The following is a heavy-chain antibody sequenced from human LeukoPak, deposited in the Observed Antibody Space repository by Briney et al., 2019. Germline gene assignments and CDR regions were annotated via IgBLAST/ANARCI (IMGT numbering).Heavy chain of an antibody. CDR3: ARYHLLNRGVNWFDP. CDR1: GGAISSGSYY. J-gene: IGHJ5*02. V-gene: IGHV4-61*02. CDR2: IKTSGST. D-gene: IGHD2-2*01. Sequence: PSETLSLTCTVSGGAISSGSYYWGWGRQPAGKGLEWIGRIKTSGSTNYNPSLNSRVTISVDTSKNQFTLKLSSVTAADTAVYYCARYHLLNRGVNWFDPWGQGTLVTVSS.